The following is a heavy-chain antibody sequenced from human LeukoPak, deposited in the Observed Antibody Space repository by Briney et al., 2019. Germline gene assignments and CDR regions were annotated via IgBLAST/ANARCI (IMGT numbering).Heavy chain of an antibody. CDR1: GLTCSHNY. CDR3: IVFGDSNH. V-gene: IGHV3-53*01. D-gene: IGHD4-17*01. Sequence: GGSLRLSCAASGLTCSHNYVSWVRQAPGKGLEWVSAIHTSGDTCYADSVKGRFTISRDTSKNTLYLQINSLRVEDTAVYYCIVFGDSNHWGQGTLVTVSS. CDR2: IHTSGDT. J-gene: IGHJ5*02.